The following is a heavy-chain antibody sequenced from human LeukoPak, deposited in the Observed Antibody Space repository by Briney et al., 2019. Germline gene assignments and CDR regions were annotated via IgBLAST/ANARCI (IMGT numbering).Heavy chain of an antibody. CDR3: ARGKTTVTTCFDY. J-gene: IGHJ4*02. D-gene: IGHD4-17*01. CDR2: TYNSGST. Sequence: PSETLSLTCTVSGGSISSHHWSWIRQPPGKGLEWIGDTYNSGSTNYNPSLKSRVTISVDTSKNQFSLKLSSVTAADTAVYYCARGKTTVTTCFDYWGQGTLVTVSS. CDR1: GGSISSHH. V-gene: IGHV4-59*11.